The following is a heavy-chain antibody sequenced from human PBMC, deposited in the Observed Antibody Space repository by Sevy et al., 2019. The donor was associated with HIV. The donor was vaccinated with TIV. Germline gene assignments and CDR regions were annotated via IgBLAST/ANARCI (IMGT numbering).Heavy chain of an antibody. Sequence: GGSLRLSCAASGFAFKDYSMSWIRQAPGNGLEWVATLSFGCGQINYADSVKGRFIISRDNSKNSFYLQMDNLRVEDTALYYCAREGCSRPHDYWGQGTRVTVSS. CDR1: GFAFKDYS. D-gene: IGHD2-2*01. V-gene: IGHV3-23*01. CDR3: AREGCSRPHDY. CDR2: LSFGCGQI. J-gene: IGHJ4*02.